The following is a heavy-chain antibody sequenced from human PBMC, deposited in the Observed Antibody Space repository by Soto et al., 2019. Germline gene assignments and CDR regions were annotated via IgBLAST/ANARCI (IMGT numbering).Heavy chain of an antibody. CDR2: IYYSGST. J-gene: IGHJ6*02. Sequence: SETLSLTCTVSGGSISSYYCSWIRQPPGKGLEWIGYIYYSGSTNYNPSLKSRVTISVDTSKNQFSLKLSSVTAAGTAVYYCARVTTNYYYGMDVWGQGTTVTVS. V-gene: IGHV4-59*01. CDR3: ARVTTNYYYGMDV. CDR1: GGSISSYY. D-gene: IGHD4-17*01.